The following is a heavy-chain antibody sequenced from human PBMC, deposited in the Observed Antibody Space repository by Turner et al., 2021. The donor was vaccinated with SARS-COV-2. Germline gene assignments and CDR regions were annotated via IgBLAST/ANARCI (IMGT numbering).Heavy chain of an antibody. Sequence: VQLVETGGGLFQPGGSLRLSCAASGATVSSNYMTWVRQAPGKGLEWVSVIYSGGSTYYADSVKGRFTISRNNSKNTLYLQMNSLRAEDTAVYYCARDRVDYGMDVWGQGTTVTVSS. J-gene: IGHJ6*02. D-gene: IGHD3-3*01. V-gene: IGHV3-53*02. CDR3: ARDRVDYGMDV. CDR1: GATVSSNY. CDR2: IYSGGST.